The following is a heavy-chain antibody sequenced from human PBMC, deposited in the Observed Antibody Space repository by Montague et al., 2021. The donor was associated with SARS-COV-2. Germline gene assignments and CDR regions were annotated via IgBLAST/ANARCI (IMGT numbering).Heavy chain of an antibody. V-gene: IGHV4-59*02. CDR1: GDSVSHDF. Sequence: SETLSLTCTVSGDSVSHDFWTWIRQPPGKGLEWIGYVYYSRSSSYNPSLRGRVSIAVDTSKNQFSLRLSTVTAADTAIYYCVRGPAPSGSGTFYDYWGQGTLVAVPS. J-gene: IGHJ4*02. D-gene: IGHD1-26*01. CDR2: VYYSRSS. CDR3: VRGPAPSGSGTFYDY.